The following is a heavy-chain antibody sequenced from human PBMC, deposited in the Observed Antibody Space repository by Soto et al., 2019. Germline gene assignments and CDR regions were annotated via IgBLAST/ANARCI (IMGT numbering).Heavy chain of an antibody. CDR2: IKQDGSEK. CDR3: ARAQELRFLEWLFETIDAFDI. V-gene: IGHV3-7*05. J-gene: IGHJ3*02. Sequence: GGSLRLSCAASGFTFSSYWMSWVRQAPGKGLEWVANIKQDGSEKYYVDSVKGRFTISRDNAKNSLYLQMNSLRAEDTAVYYCARAQELRFLEWLFETIDAFDIWGQGTMVTVSS. CDR1: GFTFSSYW. D-gene: IGHD3-3*01.